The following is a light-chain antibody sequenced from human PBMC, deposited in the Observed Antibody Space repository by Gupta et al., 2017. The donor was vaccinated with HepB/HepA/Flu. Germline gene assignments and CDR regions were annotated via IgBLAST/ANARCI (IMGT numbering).Light chain of an antibody. Sequence: DIVITQSPLSLPVTPGESASISCMSRQSPLHSNGYNNLDWYLQKPGQSPQLLIYLGSNRASGVPDRFSGSGSGTDFTLKISRVEAEDVGVYYCRQALQTPRAFGQGTKVEIK. J-gene: IGKJ1*01. V-gene: IGKV2-28*01. CDR2: LGS. CDR3: RQALQTPRA. CDR1: QSPLHSNGYNN.